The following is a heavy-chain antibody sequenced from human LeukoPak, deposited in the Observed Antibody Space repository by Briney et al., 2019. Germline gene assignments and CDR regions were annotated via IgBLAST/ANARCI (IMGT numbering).Heavy chain of an antibody. J-gene: IGHJ4*02. CDR3: ARADSYYYDSSAYFDY. Sequence: PGGSLRLSCAASGFTFSSYSMNWVRQAPGKGLEWVSSISSSSSYIYYADSVKGRFTTSRDNAKNSLYLQMNSLRAEDTAVYYCARADSYYYDSSAYFDYWGQGTLVTVSS. V-gene: IGHV3-21*01. CDR1: GFTFSSYS. D-gene: IGHD3-22*01. CDR2: ISSSSSYI.